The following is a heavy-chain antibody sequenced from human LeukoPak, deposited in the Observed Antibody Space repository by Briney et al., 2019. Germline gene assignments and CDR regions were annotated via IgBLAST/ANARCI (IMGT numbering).Heavy chain of an antibody. V-gene: IGHV3-30*02. CDR1: GFTFSTYG. D-gene: IGHD3-10*01. CDR2: IRYDGSNK. J-gene: IGHJ5*01. CDR3: AKAATYFYGSVTYDWFES. Sequence: GGSLRLSCAASGFTFSTYGMHWVRQAPGKGLEWILFIRYDGSNKYYADSVRDRFTISRDNGKNTIYLHMNSLRVDDTAIYYCAKAATYFYGSVTYDWFESWGQGTLVTVSS.